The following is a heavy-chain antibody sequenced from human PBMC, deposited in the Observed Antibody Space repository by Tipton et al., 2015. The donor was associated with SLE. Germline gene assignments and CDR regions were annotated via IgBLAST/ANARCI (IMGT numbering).Heavy chain of an antibody. Sequence: TLSLTCTVSGGSISSSSYYWGWIRQPPGKGLEWIGSIYYSGSTYYNPSLKSRVTISVDTSKNQFSLKLSSVTAADTAVYYCARQSIAVADFWGQGTLVTVSS. CDR1: GGSISSSSYY. V-gene: IGHV4-39*01. J-gene: IGHJ4*02. CDR2: IYYSGST. CDR3: ARQSIAVADF. D-gene: IGHD6-19*01.